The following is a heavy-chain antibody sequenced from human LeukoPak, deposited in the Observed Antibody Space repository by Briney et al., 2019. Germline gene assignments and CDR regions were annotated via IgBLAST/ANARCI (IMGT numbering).Heavy chain of an antibody. J-gene: IGHJ4*02. Sequence: SETLSLTCTVSGGSVSSGNYYWTWIRQPPGKGLEWIGYIFYTGSTNYNPSLKSRVTISVDTTKNQFSLKLNSVTAADTAVYYCARYTGYSSSWYVGYFDYWGQGTLVTVSS. CDR3: ARYTGYSSSWYVGYFDY. CDR2: IFYTGST. V-gene: IGHV4-61*01. CDR1: GGSVSSGNYY. D-gene: IGHD6-13*01.